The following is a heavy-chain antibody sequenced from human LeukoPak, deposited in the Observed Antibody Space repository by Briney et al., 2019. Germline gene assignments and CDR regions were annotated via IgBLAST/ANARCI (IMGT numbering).Heavy chain of an antibody. CDR2: INQGGSEK. J-gene: IGHJ4*02. Sequence: GGSLRLSCAASGLTFNDYGMSWVRQAPGKGLEWVANINQGGSEKYYVDSVEGRFTISRDNPKNSLYLQMTSLRAEDAAVYYCVREGHDNGWSFDYWGQGALVIVSS. CDR3: VREGHDNGWSFDY. CDR1: GLTFNDYG. D-gene: IGHD6-19*01. V-gene: IGHV3-7*01.